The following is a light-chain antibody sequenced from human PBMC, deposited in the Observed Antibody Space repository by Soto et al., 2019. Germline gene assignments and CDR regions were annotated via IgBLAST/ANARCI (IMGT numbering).Light chain of an antibody. CDR1: QSVGSN. J-gene: IGKJ2*01. V-gene: IGKV3-15*01. Sequence: EIVMTQSPDTLSVSPGERATLSCRASQSVGSNLAWYQQPPGQAPRLLIHSASTRATSIPARFSGSGSGTDFTLTISSLQSGDFAVYYCQQYDNWPRTFGQGTKLDIK. CDR3: QQYDNWPRT. CDR2: SAS.